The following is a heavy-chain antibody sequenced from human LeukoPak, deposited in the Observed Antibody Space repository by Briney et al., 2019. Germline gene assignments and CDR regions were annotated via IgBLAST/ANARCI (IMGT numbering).Heavy chain of an antibody. Sequence: GASVKVSCKASGYTFTSYDINWVRQATGQGLEWMGWMNPNSGNTGYAQKFQGRVTMTRNTSISTAYMELSSLRSEDTAVHCCARLSTTDHYYYYYGMDVWGQGTTVTVSS. CDR3: ARLSTTDHYYYYYGMDV. D-gene: IGHD4-4*01. V-gene: IGHV1-8*01. CDR1: GYTFTSYD. J-gene: IGHJ6*02. CDR2: MNPNSGNT.